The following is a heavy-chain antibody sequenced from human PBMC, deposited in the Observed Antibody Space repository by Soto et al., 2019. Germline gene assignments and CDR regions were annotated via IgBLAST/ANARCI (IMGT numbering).Heavy chain of an antibody. Sequence: SETLSLTCTVSGGSISSGGYYWRWIRQHPGKGLEWIGYIYYSGSTYYNPSLKSRVTISVDTSKNQFSLKLSSVTAADTAVYYCARAFSWELLPIGAFDIWGQGTMVTVSS. J-gene: IGHJ3*02. CDR3: ARAFSWELLPIGAFDI. CDR1: GGSISSGGYY. D-gene: IGHD1-26*01. CDR2: IYYSGST. V-gene: IGHV4-31*03.